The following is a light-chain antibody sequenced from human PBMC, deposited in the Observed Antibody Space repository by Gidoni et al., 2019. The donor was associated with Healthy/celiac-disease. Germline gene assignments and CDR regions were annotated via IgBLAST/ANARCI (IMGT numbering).Light chain of an antibody. CDR1: SSDVGGYNY. CDR3: SSYTSSRPVV. Sequence: QSALTQPASVSGSPGQAINNSCTGTSSDVGGYNYVSCYQQHPGKAPKLKIFEVTHRPSGVSTRFSGSNSGNTASLTISGLQAEDEADYSCSSYTSSRPVVFGGGTKLTVL. CDR2: EVT. J-gene: IGLJ2*01. V-gene: IGLV2-14*01.